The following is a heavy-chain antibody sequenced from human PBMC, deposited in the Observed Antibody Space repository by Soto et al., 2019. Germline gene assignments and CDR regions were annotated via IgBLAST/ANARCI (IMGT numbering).Heavy chain of an antibody. J-gene: IGHJ6*02. Sequence: APVKVSCKASGCTLTSYGISWVRQAPGQGLEWMGWISAYNGNTNYAQKLQGRVTMTTDTSTSTAYMELRSLRSDDTAVYYCARGGSYSFSYYYYGMDVWGQGATVTVSS. CDR3: ARGGSYSFSYYYYGMDV. D-gene: IGHD4-4*01. CDR1: GCTLTSYG. CDR2: ISAYNGNT. V-gene: IGHV1-18*04.